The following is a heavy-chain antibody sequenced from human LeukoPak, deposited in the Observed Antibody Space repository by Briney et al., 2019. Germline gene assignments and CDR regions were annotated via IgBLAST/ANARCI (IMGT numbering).Heavy chain of an antibody. J-gene: IGHJ4*02. CDR2: ISNSEST. Sequence: SETLSLTCTVSGGPISSYYWSWTRQPPGKGLEWIGYISNSESTNYNLSLKSRVTISVDTSKNQFSLKLSSVTAADTAVYCCARMTRQQLLYYFDYWSQGTLVTVSS. D-gene: IGHD6-13*01. V-gene: IGHV4-59*01. CDR1: GGPISSYY. CDR3: ARMTRQQLLYYFDY.